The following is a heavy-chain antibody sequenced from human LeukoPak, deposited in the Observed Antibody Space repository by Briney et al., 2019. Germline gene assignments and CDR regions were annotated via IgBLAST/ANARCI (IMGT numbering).Heavy chain of an antibody. CDR3: VRDIHSADYGDN. Sequence: PGRSLRLSCAASGFTFSGYGMHWVRQAPGKGLEWVAVISYDGSNKYYADSMKGRFTISRDNAKNTLYLQMNSLRAEDTAVYYCVRDIHSADYGDNWGQGTLVTVSS. V-gene: IGHV3-30*03. CDR2: ISYDGSNK. J-gene: IGHJ4*02. D-gene: IGHD2-2*02. CDR1: GFTFSGYG.